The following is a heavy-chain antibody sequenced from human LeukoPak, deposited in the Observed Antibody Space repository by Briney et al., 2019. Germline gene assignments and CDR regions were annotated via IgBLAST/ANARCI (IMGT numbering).Heavy chain of an antibody. CDR2: ISGSGGST. CDR3: AKDGMDYGSGSFDLGY. CDR1: GFIFSSYA. V-gene: IGHV3-23*01. J-gene: IGHJ4*02. D-gene: IGHD3-10*01. Sequence: PGGSLRLSCAASGFIFSSYAMSWVRQAPGKGLEWVSAISGSGGSTYYADSVKGRFTISRDNSKNTLYLQMNSLRAEDTAVYYCAKDGMDYGSGSFDLGYWGQGTLVTVSS.